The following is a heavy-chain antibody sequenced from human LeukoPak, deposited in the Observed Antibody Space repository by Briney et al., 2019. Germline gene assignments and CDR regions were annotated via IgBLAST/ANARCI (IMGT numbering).Heavy chain of an antibody. Sequence: SVKVSCKASGGTFSSYAISWVRQAPGQGLEWMGGIIPIFGTANYAQKFQGRVTITADEPTSTAYMELSSLRSEDTAVYYCARDPIAAAAEFDYWGQGTLVTASS. V-gene: IGHV1-69*01. CDR3: ARDPIAAAAEFDY. CDR2: IIPIFGTA. CDR1: GGTFSSYA. J-gene: IGHJ4*02. D-gene: IGHD6-13*01.